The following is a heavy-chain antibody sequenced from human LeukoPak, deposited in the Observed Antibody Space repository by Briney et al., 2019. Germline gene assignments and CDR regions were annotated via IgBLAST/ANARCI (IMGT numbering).Heavy chain of an antibody. Sequence: SETLSLTCTVSGGSISSYYWSWIRQPPGKGLEWIGYIYYSGSTNYNPSLKSRVTISVDTSKNQFSLKLSSVTAADTAVYYCARDRGSSGWYRDFDDWGQGTLVTVSS. CDR3: ARDRGSSGWYRDFDD. CDR1: GGSISSYY. CDR2: IYYSGST. V-gene: IGHV4-59*01. D-gene: IGHD6-19*01. J-gene: IGHJ4*01.